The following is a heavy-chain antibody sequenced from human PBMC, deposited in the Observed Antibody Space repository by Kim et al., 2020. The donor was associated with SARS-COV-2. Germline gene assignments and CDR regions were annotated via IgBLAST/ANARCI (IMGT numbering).Heavy chain of an antibody. Sequence: GGSLRLSCAASGFTFSSYGMHWVRQAPGKGLEWVAVIWYDGSNKYYADSVKGRFTISRDNSKNTLYLQMNSLRAEDTAVYYCARAGRIGSSGWPWHDAFDIWGQGTMVTVSS. J-gene: IGHJ3*02. CDR2: IWYDGSNK. CDR3: ARAGRIGSSGWPWHDAFDI. D-gene: IGHD6-19*01. V-gene: IGHV3-33*01. CDR1: GFTFSSYG.